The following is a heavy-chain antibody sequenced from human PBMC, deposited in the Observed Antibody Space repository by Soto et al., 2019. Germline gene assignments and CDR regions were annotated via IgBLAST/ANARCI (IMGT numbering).Heavy chain of an antibody. D-gene: IGHD6-6*01. CDR2: VCDDGSST. CDR3: ASSSSSSSYYYYGMDV. CDR1: GFTFSSSW. V-gene: IGHV3-33*08. Sequence: GGSLRLSCAASGFTFSSSWMHWVRQAPGKGLVWVALVCDDGSSTYYADSVKGRFTISRDNSKNTLYLQMNSLRAEDTAVYYCASSSSSSSYYYYGMDVWGQGTTVTVSS. J-gene: IGHJ6*02.